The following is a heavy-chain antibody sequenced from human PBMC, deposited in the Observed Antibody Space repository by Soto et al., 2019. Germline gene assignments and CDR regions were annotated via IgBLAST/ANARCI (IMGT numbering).Heavy chain of an antibody. CDR1: GGSISSGDYY. D-gene: IGHD6-13*01. CDR3: ARKGSSWYSYYYGMDV. Sequence: TLSLTCTVSGGSISSGDYYWSWIRQPPGKGLEWIGYIYYSGSTYYNPSLKSRVTISVDTSKNQFSLKLSSVTAADTAVYYCARKGSSWYSYYYGMDVWGQGTTVTVSS. V-gene: IGHV4-30-4*01. J-gene: IGHJ6*02. CDR2: IYYSGST.